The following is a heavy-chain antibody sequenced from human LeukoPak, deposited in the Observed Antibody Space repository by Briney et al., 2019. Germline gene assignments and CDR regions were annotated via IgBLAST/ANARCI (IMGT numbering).Heavy chain of an antibody. CDR2: ISGNGGST. J-gene: IGHJ4*02. Sequence: GGSLRLSCATSQFNFNKFGMTWVRQAPGKGLEWVSSISGNGGSTQYADSVKGRFTISRDNAKNSLYLQMNSLRAEDTAVYYCARDGGLQWYRPDYWGQGTLVTVSS. CDR3: ARDGGLQWYRPDY. V-gene: IGHV3-21*01. D-gene: IGHD4-23*01. CDR1: QFNFNKFG.